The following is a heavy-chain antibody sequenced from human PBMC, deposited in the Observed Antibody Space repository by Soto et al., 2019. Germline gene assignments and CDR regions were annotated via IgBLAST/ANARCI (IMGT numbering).Heavy chain of an antibody. CDR3: AHKGPEHWTLNY. CDR1: GFSLSTSGVG. V-gene: IGHV2-5*02. D-gene: IGHD1-1*01. J-gene: IGHJ4*02. CDR2: IYWDDSK. Sequence: QITLKESGPTLVRPTQTLTLTCAFSGFSLSTSGVGVGWIRQPPGKALEWLAVIYWDDSKHYSPSLRSRLTITKDTAKNQAVLTMTNMDAMDTNTYSCAHKGPEHWTLNYWGQGTLVTVNS.